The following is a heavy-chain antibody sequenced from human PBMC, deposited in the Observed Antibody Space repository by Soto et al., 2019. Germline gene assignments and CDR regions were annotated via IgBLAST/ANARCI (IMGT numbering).Heavy chain of an antibody. V-gene: IGHV3-48*02. D-gene: IGHD2-2*01. J-gene: IGHJ4*02. CDR2: ISSSGSTI. CDR3: ARDGVGCSSANCYFDY. Sequence: GSLRLSCAASGFTLSTYSMNWVRQAPGKGLEWVSYISSSGSTIYYADSVKGRFTISRDNTKNSLSLQMNSLRDEDTAVYYCARDGVGCSSANCYFDYWGQGTLVTVSS. CDR1: GFTLSTYS.